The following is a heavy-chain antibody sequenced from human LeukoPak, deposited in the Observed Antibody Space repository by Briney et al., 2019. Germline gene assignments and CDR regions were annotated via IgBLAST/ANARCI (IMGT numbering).Heavy chain of an antibody. Sequence: PGGSLRLSCAASGFTFDDYAMRWVRHAPGKGLEWGSGISWNSGSIGYADSVKGRFTISRDNAKNSLYLQMNSLRAEDTALYYCAKDNHSSPMTPDYWGQGTLVTVSS. CDR3: AKDNHSSPMTPDY. CDR2: ISWNSGSI. V-gene: IGHV3-9*01. J-gene: IGHJ4*02. CDR1: GFTFDDYA. D-gene: IGHD1-14*01.